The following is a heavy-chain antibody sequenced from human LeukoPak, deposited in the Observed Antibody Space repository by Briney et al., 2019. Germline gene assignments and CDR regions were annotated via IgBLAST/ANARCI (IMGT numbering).Heavy chain of an antibody. CDR2: IIPIFGTA. CDR1: GGTFSSYA. CDR3: ARSLYSSSPFWFDP. V-gene: IGHV1-69*05. Sequence: AASVKVSCKASGGTFSSYAISWVRQAPGQGLEWMGGIIPIFGTANYAQKFQGRVTITTDESTSTAYMELSSLRSEDTAVYYCARSLYSSSPFWFDPWGQGTLVTVSS. D-gene: IGHD6-13*01. J-gene: IGHJ5*02.